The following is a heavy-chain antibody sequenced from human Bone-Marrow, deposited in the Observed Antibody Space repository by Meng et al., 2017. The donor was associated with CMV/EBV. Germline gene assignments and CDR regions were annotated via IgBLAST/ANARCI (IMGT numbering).Heavy chain of an antibody. Sequence: GESLKISCAASGFTFSSYWMHWVRQAPGKGLMWVSRINSDGSSTSYADSVKGRFTISRDNAKNTLYLQMNSLRAEDTAVYYCARARVPAAIYQYYFDYWGQGTLVTVSS. CDR2: INSDGSST. D-gene: IGHD2-2*02. V-gene: IGHV3-74*01. CDR3: ARARVPAAIYQYYFDY. J-gene: IGHJ4*02. CDR1: GFTFSSYW.